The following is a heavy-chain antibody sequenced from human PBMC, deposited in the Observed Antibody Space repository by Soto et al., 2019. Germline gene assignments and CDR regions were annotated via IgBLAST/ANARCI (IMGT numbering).Heavy chain of an antibody. Sequence: HITLKESGPTLVKPTQTLTLTSTFSGLSLSTSEVSVGWIRQPPGKALEWLALLYWDDDKRDSPSRRSRLTITKDTSQNQVVLTTTDMGPVDTATYYCAHRIGSTTCLFYYWGQGTLVPVSS. CDR2: LYWDDDK. D-gene: IGHD1-26*01. CDR3: AHRIGSTTCLFYY. CDR1: GLSLSTSEVS. V-gene: IGHV2-5*02. J-gene: IGHJ4*02.